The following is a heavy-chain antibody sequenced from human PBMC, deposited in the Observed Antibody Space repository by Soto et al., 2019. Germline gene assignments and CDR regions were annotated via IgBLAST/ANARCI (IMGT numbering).Heavy chain of an antibody. CDR2: ILYDGSNK. J-gene: IGHJ4*02. Sequence: PGGSLRLSCAGSGFTFSNYAMHWVRQAPGKGLEWVAIILYDGSNKYYADSVKGRFTISRDNSENTLYLQMSSLRAEDTAVYYCARDFDHWGQGTLVTVSS. V-gene: IGHV3-30-3*01. CDR1: GFTFSNYA. CDR3: ARDFDH.